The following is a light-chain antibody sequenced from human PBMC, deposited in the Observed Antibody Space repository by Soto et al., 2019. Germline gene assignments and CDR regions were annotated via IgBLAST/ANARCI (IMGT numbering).Light chain of an antibody. CDR3: QQRSSLT. Sequence: EIVLTQSPATLSLSPGERATLSCRASQSVSSYLAWYQQKPGQAPRLLIYDASNRATGIPARFSGSGSGTDFTLTISRLEPEDFAVYYCQQRSSLTFGQGTRLEIK. V-gene: IGKV3-11*01. J-gene: IGKJ5*01. CDR1: QSVSSY. CDR2: DAS.